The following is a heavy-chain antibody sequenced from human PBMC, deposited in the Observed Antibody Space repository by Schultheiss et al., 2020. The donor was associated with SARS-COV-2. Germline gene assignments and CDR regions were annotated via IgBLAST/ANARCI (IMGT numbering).Heavy chain of an antibody. D-gene: IGHD6-19*01. CDR3: AVGLTDAFDI. J-gene: IGHJ3*02. CDR2: ISSSSSYI. CDR1: GFTFSSYS. V-gene: IGHV3-21*01. Sequence: GGSLRLSCAASGFTFSSYSMNWVRQAPGKGLEWVSSISSSSSYIYYADSVKGRFTISRDNAKNSLYLQMNSLRAEDTAVYYCAVGLTDAFDIWGQGTMVTVAS.